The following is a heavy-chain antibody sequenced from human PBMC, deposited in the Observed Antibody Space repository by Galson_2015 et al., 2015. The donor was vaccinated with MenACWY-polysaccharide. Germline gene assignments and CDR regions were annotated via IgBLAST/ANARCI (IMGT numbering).Heavy chain of an antibody. CDR1: GFTFSSCG. Sequence: SLRLSCAASGFTFSSCGMHWVRQAPGKGLEWVTFVSYDGSSTSYADSVKGRFTISRDNAKNTLYLQMNSLRAEDTAVYYCARDRIAARGLASVGWFDPWGQGTLVTVSS. J-gene: IGHJ5*02. CDR2: VSYDGSST. CDR3: ARDRIAARGLASVGWFDP. V-gene: IGHV3-74*01. D-gene: IGHD6-6*01.